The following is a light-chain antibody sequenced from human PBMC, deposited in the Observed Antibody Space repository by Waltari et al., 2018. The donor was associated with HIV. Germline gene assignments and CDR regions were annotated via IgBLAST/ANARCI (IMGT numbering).Light chain of an antibody. CDR3: QQYYTLRST. Sequence: DTVLTKSPDPLPFSWGPRATSTCTSSRTVLYNRNYLAWYQQKPGQAPKVLIYWASTRPFGVPDRFSCSGSGTDFSLTISSVQADDVAIYYCQQYYTLRSTFGGGTKIEI. V-gene: IGKV4-1*01. J-gene: IGKJ4*01. CDR1: RTVLYNRNY. CDR2: WAS.